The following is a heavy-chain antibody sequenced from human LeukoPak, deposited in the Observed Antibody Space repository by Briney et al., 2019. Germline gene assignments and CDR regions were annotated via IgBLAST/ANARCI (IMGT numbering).Heavy chain of an antibody. V-gene: IGHV3-66*01. D-gene: IGHD2-21*01. Sequence: GGSLRLSCAASGFTVNSNYMSWVRHAPGKGLEWVSVIYSGGSTYYADSVKGRFTISRDNSKNTLYLQMNSLRAEDTAVYYCARDPSSGGGESDHWGQGTLVTVSS. CDR3: ARDPSSGGGESDH. CDR2: IYSGGST. CDR1: GFTVNSNY. J-gene: IGHJ4*02.